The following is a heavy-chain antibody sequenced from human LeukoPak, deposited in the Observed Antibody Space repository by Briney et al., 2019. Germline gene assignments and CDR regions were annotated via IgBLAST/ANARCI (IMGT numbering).Heavy chain of an antibody. Sequence: SETLSLTCSVSGGSVYSSPYYWSWIRPPPGKGLEWLGSIYYNGITYYNPSLKSRVTISEDTSKNQFSLKLSSVTAADTAVYYCARGVAVADHEAHYYYGMDVWGQGTTVTVSS. CDR1: GGSVYSSPYY. CDR2: IYYNGIT. J-gene: IGHJ6*02. CDR3: ARGVAVADHEAHYYYGMDV. V-gene: IGHV4-39*07. D-gene: IGHD6-19*01.